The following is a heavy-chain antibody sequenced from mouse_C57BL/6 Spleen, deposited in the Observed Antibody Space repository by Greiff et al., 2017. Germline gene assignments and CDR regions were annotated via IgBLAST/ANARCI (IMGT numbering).Heavy chain of an antibody. J-gene: IGHJ2*01. V-gene: IGHV1-15*01. CDR1: GYTFTDYE. CDR3: TRRNYGSSFDY. D-gene: IGHD1-1*01. Sequence: VQLQESGAELVRPGASVTLSCKASGYTFTDYEMHWVKQTPVHGLEWIGAIDPETGGTAYNQKFKGKAILTADKSSSTAYMELRSLTSEDSAVYYCTRRNYGSSFDYWGQGTTRTVSS. CDR2: IDPETGGT.